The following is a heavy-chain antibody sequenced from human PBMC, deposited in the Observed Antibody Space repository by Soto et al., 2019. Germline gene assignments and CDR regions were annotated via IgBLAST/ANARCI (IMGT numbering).Heavy chain of an antibody. V-gene: IGHV3-30-3*01. D-gene: IGHD5-18*01. CDR3: ARDMGYSYRTGYGLDV. J-gene: IGHJ6*02. CDR1: GFNFGSYA. Sequence: PGGSLRLSCEASGFNFGSYAMHWVRQTPDKGLEWVAVTSFDGSNKFYAESVKGRITISRGNSKNTLFMQMNSLRPEDTAVYCCARDMGYSYRTGYGLDVWGQGTTVTVSS. CDR2: TSFDGSNK.